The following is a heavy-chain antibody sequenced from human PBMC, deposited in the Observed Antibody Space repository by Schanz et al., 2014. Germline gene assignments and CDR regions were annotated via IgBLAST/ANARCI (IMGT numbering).Heavy chain of an antibody. Sequence: EMQLLESGGGLAQPGGSLRLSCAASGFKFTDYAMTWVRQAPGKGLEWVSGMSGSGSTADYADSVKGRFTISRDNSRKTLYLQVNSLRAEDTAVYYCAKHVRSLTGNDYWGQGTLVTVSS. CDR1: GFKFTDYA. CDR2: MSGSGSTA. D-gene: IGHD3-9*01. CDR3: AKHVRSLTGNDY. J-gene: IGHJ4*02. V-gene: IGHV3-23*01.